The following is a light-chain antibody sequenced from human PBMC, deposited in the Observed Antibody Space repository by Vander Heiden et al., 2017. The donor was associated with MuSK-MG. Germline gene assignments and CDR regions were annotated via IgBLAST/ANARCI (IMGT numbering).Light chain of an antibody. V-gene: IGLV2-14*01. CDR1: SSDVGTYID. CDR2: EVS. J-gene: IGLJ2*01. CDR3: SSFTSSDTGI. Sequence: QSALTQPASVSGSPGQSITISCTGTSSDVGTYIDVSWYQQHPGKAPKLLIFEVSNRPSGVSNRFSASKSGNAASLTISGLQAEDEADYYCSSFTSSDTGIFGGGTKLTVL.